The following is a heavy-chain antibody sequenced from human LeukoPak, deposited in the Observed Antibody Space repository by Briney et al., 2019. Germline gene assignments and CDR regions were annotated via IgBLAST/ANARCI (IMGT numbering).Heavy chain of an antibody. CDR2: IYYSGNT. J-gene: IGHJ4*02. Sequence: SETLSLTCTVSGGSISGDSWSWLRQPPGKGLEWIAYIYYSGNTNYNPSLKSRVTILVDKSKNQFSLNLRSVTAADTAVYYCARRRISPYCFDYWGQGTLVTVSS. V-gene: IGHV4-59*08. CDR1: GGSISGDS. CDR3: ARRRISPYCFDY.